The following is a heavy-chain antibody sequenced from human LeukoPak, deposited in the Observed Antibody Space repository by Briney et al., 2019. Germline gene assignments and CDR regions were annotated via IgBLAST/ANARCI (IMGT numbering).Heavy chain of an antibody. J-gene: IGHJ4*02. CDR2: IYPGDSDT. V-gene: IGHV5-51*01. CDR3: ARHSGIASPGAY. Sequence: GAPLKTSCKGAGYSFTSYWIGCVRQMPRKGLEWMVIIYPGDSDTRYSPSLQGQVTISADTSISTSYLQRSTLKASDTAMYYCARHSGIASPGAYWGQGTLVTVSS. D-gene: IGHD6-13*01. CDR1: GYSFTSYW.